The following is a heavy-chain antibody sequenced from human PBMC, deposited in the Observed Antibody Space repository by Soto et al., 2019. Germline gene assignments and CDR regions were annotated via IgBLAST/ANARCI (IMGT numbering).Heavy chain of an antibody. CDR3: ASDVIAVAGTSGAFDI. J-gene: IGHJ3*02. V-gene: IGHV3-48*01. CDR2: ISSSSSTI. CDR1: GFTFSSYS. Sequence: GGSLRLSCAASGFTFSSYSMNWVRQAPGKGLEWVSYISSSSSTIYYADSVKGRFTISRDNAKNSLYLQMNSLRAEDTAVYYCASDVIAVAGTSGAFDIWGQGTMVTVSS. D-gene: IGHD6-19*01.